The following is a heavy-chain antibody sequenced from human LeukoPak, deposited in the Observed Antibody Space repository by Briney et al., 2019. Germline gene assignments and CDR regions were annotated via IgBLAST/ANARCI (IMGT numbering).Heavy chain of an antibody. J-gene: IGHJ4*02. Sequence: SETLSLTCTVSGYSISSGYYWGWIRQPPGKGLEWIGSIYHSGSTYYNPSLKSRVTISVDTSKNQFSLKLSSVTAADTAVYYCARAPIPGGFDYWGQGTLVTVSS. CDR1: GYSISSGYY. CDR2: IYHSGST. CDR3: ARAPIPGGFDY. D-gene: IGHD3-10*01. V-gene: IGHV4-38-2*02.